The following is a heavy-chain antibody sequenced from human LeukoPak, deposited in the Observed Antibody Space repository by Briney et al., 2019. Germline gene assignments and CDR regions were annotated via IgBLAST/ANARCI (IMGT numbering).Heavy chain of an antibody. CDR3: ARAGQYYHDSAGYFPDF. CDR2: IYYSGYT. Sequence: TLSLTCTVSGDSISSGNSYWSWIRQPPGTGLEWIGSIYYSGYTYHNPSLKSRVTISVDTSKDQFSLKLSAVTAADTAVYYCARAGQYYHDSAGYFPDFWGQGTLVTVSS. V-gene: IGHV4-30-4*01. CDR1: GDSISSGNSY. D-gene: IGHD3-22*01. J-gene: IGHJ4*02.